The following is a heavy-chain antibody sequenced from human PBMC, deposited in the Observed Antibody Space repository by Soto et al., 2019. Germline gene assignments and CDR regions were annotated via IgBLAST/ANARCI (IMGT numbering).Heavy chain of an antibody. CDR3: ARHRARGDYDILTGDYSRYYYYYGMDV. CDR1: GYRFTSYW. CDR2: MYPGDSDT. J-gene: IGHJ6*02. V-gene: IGHV5-51*01. D-gene: IGHD3-9*01. Sequence: GEPVKISCKGSGYRFTSYWIGWVRQMPGKGLEWMGIMYPGDSDTRYSPSFQGQVTISADKSISTAYLQWSSLKASDTAMYYCARHRARGDYDILTGDYSRYYYYYGMDVWGQGTTVTVSS.